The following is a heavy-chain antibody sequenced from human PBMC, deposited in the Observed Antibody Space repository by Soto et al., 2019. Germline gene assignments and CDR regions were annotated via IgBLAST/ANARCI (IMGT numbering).Heavy chain of an antibody. CDR3: ARGGSSWSAEYYEH. CDR2: ISGFNGNT. V-gene: IGHV1-18*04. D-gene: IGHD6-13*01. CDR1: GYTFTNYG. J-gene: IGHJ1*01. Sequence: ASVKVSCKASGYTFTNYGISWVRQAPGQGPEWMGWISGFNGNTKYARKVQGRVTLTTDTSATTAYMELRGLRSDDTAVYYCARGGSSWSAEYYEHWGQGTLVTVSS.